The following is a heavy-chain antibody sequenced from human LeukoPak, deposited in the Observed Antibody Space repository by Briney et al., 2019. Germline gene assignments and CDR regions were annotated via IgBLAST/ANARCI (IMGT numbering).Heavy chain of an antibody. CDR3: ARDQYDTWSRRGNFDS. J-gene: IGHJ4*02. D-gene: IGHD3-3*01. V-gene: IGHV3-7*03. CDR1: GFIFNNYA. CDR2: IKLDGSEK. Sequence: PGGSLRLSCAGSGFIFNNYAMHWVRQPPGKGLEWVANIKLDGSEKNYVDSVKGRFTISRDNTKNSLYLQMNSLRAEDTAVFYCARDQYDTWSRRGNFDSWGQGTLVIVSS.